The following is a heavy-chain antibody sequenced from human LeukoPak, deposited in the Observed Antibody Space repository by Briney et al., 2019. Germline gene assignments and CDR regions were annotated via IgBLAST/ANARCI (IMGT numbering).Heavy chain of an antibody. CDR3: ARASGPRFDAFDI. CDR1: GYTFTGYY. CDR2: INPNSGGT. D-gene: IGHD3-10*01. V-gene: IGHV1-2*04. Sequence: ASVKVSCKASGYTFTGYYMHWVRQAPGQGLEWMGWINPNSGGTNYAQKFQGWVTMTRDTSISTAYMELSRLRSDDTAVYYCARASGPRFDAFDIWGQGTMVTVSS. J-gene: IGHJ3*02.